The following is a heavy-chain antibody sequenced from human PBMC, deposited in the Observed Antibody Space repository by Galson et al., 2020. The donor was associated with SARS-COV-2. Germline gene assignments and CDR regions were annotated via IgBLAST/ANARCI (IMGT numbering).Heavy chain of an antibody. CDR2: INHSGST. D-gene: IGHD3-10*01. Sequence: SQTLSLTCAVYGGSFSGYYWSWIRQPPGKGLEWIGEINHSGSTNYNPSLKSRVTISVDTSKNQFSLKLSSVTAADTAVYYCARGFHFYGSGTEGMYVWGRGTTVTVS. CDR3: ARGFHFYGSGTEGMYV. V-gene: IGHV4-34*01. CDR1: GGSFSGYY. J-gene: IGHJ6*02.